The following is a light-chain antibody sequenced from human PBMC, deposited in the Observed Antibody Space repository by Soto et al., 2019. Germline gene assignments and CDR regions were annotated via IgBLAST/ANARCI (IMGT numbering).Light chain of an antibody. CDR1: SSDIGGFNY. CDR3: CSYAGSYTFV. V-gene: IGLV2-11*01. CDR2: DVT. Sequence: QSALTQPRSVSGSPGQSVTISCTGTSSDIGGFNYVSWYQQHPGKVPKLMIYDVTKRPSGVPDRFSAPKSGNTASLTISGLQAEDEADCCSYAGSYTFVFGTGTKVTVL. J-gene: IGLJ1*01.